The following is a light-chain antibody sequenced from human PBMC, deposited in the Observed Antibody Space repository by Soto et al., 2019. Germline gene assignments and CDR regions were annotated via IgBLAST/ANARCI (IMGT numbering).Light chain of an antibody. V-gene: IGKV3-15*01. CDR2: GAS. J-gene: IGKJ4*01. Sequence: VVMTQSPATLSVSPGETATLSCRAIQRISSNLSWYQQLPGQAPRLLIYGASPMATGVPARFSGSGSGTEFTLTISSLQSEDFAVYLCQHYNNWLTFGGGTKVEIK. CDR1: QRISSN. CDR3: QHYNNWLT.